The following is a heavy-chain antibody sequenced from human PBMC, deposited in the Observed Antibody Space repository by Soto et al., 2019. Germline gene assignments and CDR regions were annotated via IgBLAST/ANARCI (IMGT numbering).Heavy chain of an antibody. D-gene: IGHD6-19*01. V-gene: IGHV4-59*01. CDR1: GGSLNAYF. CDR2: IYYSGSP. J-gene: IGHJ4*02. Sequence: SETLSLTCTVSGGSLNAYFWTWIRQPPGKGLEWIGYIYYSGSPNYNPSLKSRVSISLHTSKNQFSLKLSSVTAADTAVYYCARGVDRQWPDYWAQGTLVPVSS. CDR3: ARGVDRQWPDY.